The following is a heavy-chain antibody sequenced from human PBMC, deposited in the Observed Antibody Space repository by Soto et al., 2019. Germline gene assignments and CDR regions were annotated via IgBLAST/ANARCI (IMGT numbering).Heavy chain of an antibody. V-gene: IGHV3-9*01. CDR2: IDWNRATI. J-gene: IGHJ4*02. D-gene: IGHD3-3*01. CDR1: GFIFDDYA. CDR3: VKDVGSRHYDFTNFDS. Sequence: EVQLVEYGGGVVQPGRSLRLSCIASGFIFDDYAIHWVRQVPGKGLEWVSGIDWNRATIGYADSVKGRFTLSRDNARNSVLLQIHSLRHEDTAFYYCVKDVGSRHYDFTNFDSWGQGTLVNVSS.